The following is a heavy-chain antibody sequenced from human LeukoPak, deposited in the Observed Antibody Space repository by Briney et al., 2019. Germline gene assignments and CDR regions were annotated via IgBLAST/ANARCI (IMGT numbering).Heavy chain of an antibody. CDR1: GYTFTSYY. J-gene: IGHJ4*02. CDR3: ARDAFPHAKQGRNYYFDY. V-gene: IGHV1-46*01. Sequence: GASVKVSCKASGYTFTSYYMHWVRQAPEQGLEWMGIINPSGGSTSYAQKFQGRVTMTRDMSTSTVYMELSSLRSEDTAVYYCARDAFPHAKQGRNYYFDYWGQGTLVTVSS. CDR2: INPSGGST. D-gene: IGHD1/OR15-1a*01.